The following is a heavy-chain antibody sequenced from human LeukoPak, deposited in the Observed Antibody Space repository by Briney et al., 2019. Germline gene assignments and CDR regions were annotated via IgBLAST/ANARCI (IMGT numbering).Heavy chain of an antibody. CDR1: GYTFTSYY. D-gene: IGHD3-10*01. CDR3: ARGLGGVDY. V-gene: IGHV1-46*01. CDR2: IDPSGGNT. Sequence: ASVKVSCKASGYTFTSYYMHWVRQAPGQGLEWMGIIDPSGGNTNYAQKFQGRVTMTRDMSTSTVYMELSSLRSEDTAVYYCARGLGGVDYWGQGTLVTVPS. J-gene: IGHJ4*02.